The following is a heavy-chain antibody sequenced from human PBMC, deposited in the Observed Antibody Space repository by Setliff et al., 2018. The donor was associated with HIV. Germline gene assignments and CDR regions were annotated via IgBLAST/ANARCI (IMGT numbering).Heavy chain of an antibody. V-gene: IGHV1-18*01. CDR2: ISGYNGNT. J-gene: IGHJ3*02. CDR1: GYTFTSYG. Sequence: ASVKVSCKASGYTFTSYGISWVRQAPGQGLEWMGWISGYNGNTNYAEEFRGRVTMTTDTSTSTAYMELRSLRSDDTAVYYCARDTPVGAFDIWGQGTMVTVSS. CDR3: ARDTPVGAFDI.